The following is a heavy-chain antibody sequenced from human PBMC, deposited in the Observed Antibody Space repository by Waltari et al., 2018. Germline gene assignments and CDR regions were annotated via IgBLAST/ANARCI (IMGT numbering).Heavy chain of an antibody. V-gene: IGHV3-30*18. CDR2: ISYDGSNK. D-gene: IGHD2-15*01. CDR3: AKEWAVVAAYDY. Sequence: QVQLVESGGGVVQPGRSLRLSCAASGFTFSSYGMHWVRQAHGKGLEWVAVISYDGSNKYYADSVKGRFTISRDNSKNTLYLQVNSLRAEDTAVYYCAKEWAVVAAYDYWGQGTLVTVSS. J-gene: IGHJ4*02. CDR1: GFTFSSYG.